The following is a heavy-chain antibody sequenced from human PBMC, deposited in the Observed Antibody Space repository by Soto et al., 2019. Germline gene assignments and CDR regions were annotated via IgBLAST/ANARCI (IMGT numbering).Heavy chain of an antibody. CDR1: GGSISGDVYY. J-gene: IGHJ3*02. Sequence: QVQLQESGPGLVKPSQTLSLTCTASGGSISGDVYYSSWIRQLPGKGLEWIGYIHNSGSTYYNPSLKSRVTISGDTSKNDFSLNLSSVTAADTAVYYCARDYSGGTAFDIWGPGTTVTVSS. CDR3: ARDYSGGTAFDI. CDR2: IHNSGST. V-gene: IGHV4-31*03. D-gene: IGHD1-26*01.